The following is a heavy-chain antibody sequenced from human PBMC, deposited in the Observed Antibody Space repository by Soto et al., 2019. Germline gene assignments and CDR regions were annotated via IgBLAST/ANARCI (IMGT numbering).Heavy chain of an antibody. CDR3: ARGRYDILLSGYRNWYFDL. J-gene: IGHJ2*01. CDR1: GGSISSSAYY. D-gene: IGHD3-9*01. V-gene: IGHV4-39*01. CDR2: IYFSGNT. Sequence: QMQLQESGPGLFKPSETLSLTCIVSGGSISSSAYYWGWIRQPSGKGLEWIGTIYFSGNTYYNPSLESRVTTSVDRSKNQFSLKLNSVTAADTAAYYCARGRYDILLSGYRNWYFDLWGRGTLVTVSA.